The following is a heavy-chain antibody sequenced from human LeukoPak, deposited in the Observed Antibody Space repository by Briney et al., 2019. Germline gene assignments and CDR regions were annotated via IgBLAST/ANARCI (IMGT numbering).Heavy chain of an antibody. CDR1: SGSISTFY. CDR2: IYTSGRT. CDR3: ARAHSGWDYFDY. J-gene: IGHJ4*02. Sequence: SGTLSLTCTVSSGSISTFYWSWIRLPAGKGLEWIGRIYTSGRTNYNPSLKSRVTMSLDTSKNQFSLNLSSVTAADTAVYFCARAHSGWDYFDYWGQGTLVTVFS. V-gene: IGHV4-4*07. D-gene: IGHD3-10*01.